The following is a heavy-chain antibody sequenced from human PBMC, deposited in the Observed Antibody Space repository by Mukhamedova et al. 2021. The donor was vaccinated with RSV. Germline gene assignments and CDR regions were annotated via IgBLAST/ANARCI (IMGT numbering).Heavy chain of an antibody. J-gene: IGHJ5*02. CDR3: ARDTEQYQLLNGWFDP. D-gene: IGHD2-2*01. CDR2: IESSGI. Sequence: VSIIESSGINAEYMGRFTIFRDNSKNTVYLQMNSLSAEDTAVYYCARDTEQYQLLNGWFDPWGQGTLVTVSS. V-gene: IGHV3-53*01.